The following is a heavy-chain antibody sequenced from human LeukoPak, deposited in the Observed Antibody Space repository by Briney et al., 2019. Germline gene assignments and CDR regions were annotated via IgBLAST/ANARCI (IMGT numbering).Heavy chain of an antibody. V-gene: IGHV1-24*01. J-gene: IGHJ6*02. D-gene: IGHD3-10*01. CDR2: FDPEDGET. CDR1: GYTLTELS. CDR3: ATDQRGAGLGFVYGSGSYNGLDV. Sequence: ASVKVSCKVSGYTLTELSMHWVRQAPGKGLEWMGGFDPEDGETNYAQKFQGRVTMTEDTSSDTGYMELSSLRSEDAAVYYCATDQRGAGLGFVYGSGSYNGLDVWGQGTTVTVSS.